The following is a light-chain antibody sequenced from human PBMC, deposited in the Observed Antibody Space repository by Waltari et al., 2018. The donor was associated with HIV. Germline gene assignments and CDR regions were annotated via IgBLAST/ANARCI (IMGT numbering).Light chain of an antibody. V-gene: IGLV2-18*02. CDR2: DVN. Sequence: QSALTQPLAVSGSPGQSVTISCTGPHSDLGPYNLVCCYHQTPGTAPKLMIYDVNSRPSGVPDRFSGSKSGNTASLTISGLQAEDEGDYYCSSYTTTTARVFGTGTKVTVL. CDR1: HSDLGPYNL. CDR3: SSYTTTTARV. J-gene: IGLJ1*01.